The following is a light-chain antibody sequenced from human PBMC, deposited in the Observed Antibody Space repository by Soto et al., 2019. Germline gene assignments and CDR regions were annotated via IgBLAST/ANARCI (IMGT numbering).Light chain of an antibody. V-gene: IGKV3-15*01. CDR2: GAS. CDR1: QSVRSN. Sequence: EIVMTQSRATLSVSPGERATLSCRASQSVRSNLAWYQQKPGQAPRLLIYGASTRATDIPARFSGSGSGTEFTLTISSLQSEDFAVYYCQQYNNWPLTFGPGTKVDIK. CDR3: QQYNNWPLT. J-gene: IGKJ3*01.